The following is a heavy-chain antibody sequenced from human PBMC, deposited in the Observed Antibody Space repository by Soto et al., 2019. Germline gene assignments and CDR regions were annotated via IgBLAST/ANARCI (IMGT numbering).Heavy chain of an antibody. D-gene: IGHD1-1*01. V-gene: IGHV5-10-1*01. CDR2: IDPSDSYT. Sequence: GESLKISCKGSGYSFTSYWISWVRQMPGKGLEWMGRIDPSDSYTNYSPSFQGHVTISADKSISTAYLQWSSLKASDTAIYYWARGVLGTTTYFGYWGQGNLITVCS. CDR3: ARGVLGTTTYFGY. J-gene: IGHJ4*02. CDR1: GYSFTSYW.